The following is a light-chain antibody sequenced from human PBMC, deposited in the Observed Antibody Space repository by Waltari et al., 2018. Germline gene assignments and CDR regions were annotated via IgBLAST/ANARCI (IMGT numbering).Light chain of an antibody. CDR1: QDISNY. Sequence: DIQMTQSPSSLSASVGDRVTITCQESQDISNYLNWYQQKPGKAPKLLIYDASNLETGVPSRFSGSGSGTDFTFTISSLQPEDIATYYCQQCDNLPLTFGGGTKVEIK. CDR2: DAS. CDR3: QQCDNLPLT. V-gene: IGKV1-33*01. J-gene: IGKJ4*01.